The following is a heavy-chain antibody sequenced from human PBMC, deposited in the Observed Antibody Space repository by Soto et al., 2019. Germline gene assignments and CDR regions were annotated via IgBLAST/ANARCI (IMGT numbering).Heavy chain of an antibody. CDR1: GGSISSSNW. V-gene: IGHV4-4*02. D-gene: IGHD1-7*01. CDR3: ARVNWNSRQFDY. J-gene: IGHJ4*02. CDR2: IYHSGST. Sequence: TSETLSLTRAVSGGSISSSNWWSWVRQPPGKGLEWIGEIYHSGSTNYNPSLKSRVTISVDKSKNQFSLKLSSVTAADTAVYYCARVNWNSRQFDYWGQGTLVTVSS.